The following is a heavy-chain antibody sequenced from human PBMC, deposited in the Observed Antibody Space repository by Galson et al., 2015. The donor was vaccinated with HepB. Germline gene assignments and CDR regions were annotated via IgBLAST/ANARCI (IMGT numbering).Heavy chain of an antibody. CDR1: GYTFTGYF. CDR2: ISPNNGAT. V-gene: IGHV1-2*06. D-gene: IGHD4-11*01. J-gene: IGHJ4*02. Sequence: SVKVSCKASGYTFTGYFIIWVRQAPGQGLEWMGRISPNNGATDYAQKFQGRVTMTRDTSISTAYMELRRLTSDDTAVYYCARSKGKATNDYWGQGTLVTVSS. CDR3: ARSKGKATNDY.